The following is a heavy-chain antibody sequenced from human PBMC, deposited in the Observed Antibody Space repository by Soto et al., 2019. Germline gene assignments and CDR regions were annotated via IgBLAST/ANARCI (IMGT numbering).Heavy chain of an antibody. D-gene: IGHD3-10*01. CDR2: ISNAGSGST. J-gene: IGHJ4*02. Sequence: ASVKVSCKTSGYPFPSFEIHWIRQAPGQRPEWMGGISNAGSGSTKYSQKFQDRLTISGDKRATTVFMALSSLTSEDTAIYYCARERSHYKDFFKNWGQGTTVTVYS. CDR1: GYPFPSFE. V-gene: IGHV1-3*01. CDR3: ARERSHYKDFFKN.